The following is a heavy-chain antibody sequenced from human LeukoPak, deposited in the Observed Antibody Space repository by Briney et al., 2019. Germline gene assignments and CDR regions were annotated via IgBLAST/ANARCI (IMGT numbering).Heavy chain of an antibody. Sequence: PGRSLRLSCAASGFTFSSYGMHWVRQAPGKGLEWVAVISYDGSNKYYADSVKGRFTISRDNSKNTLYLQMNSLRAEDTAVYYCAVGVRGATGYWGQGTLVTVSS. CDR2: ISYDGSNK. D-gene: IGHD3-10*01. CDR3: AVGVRGATGY. V-gene: IGHV3-30*03. CDR1: GFTFSSYG. J-gene: IGHJ4*02.